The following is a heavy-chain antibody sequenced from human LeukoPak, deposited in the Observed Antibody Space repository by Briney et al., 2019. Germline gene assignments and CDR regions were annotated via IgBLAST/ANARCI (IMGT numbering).Heavy chain of an antibody. CDR3: ARLDRLRTPYYYSGLDV. J-gene: IGHJ6*02. CDR2: IYYSGST. CDR1: GGSISSYY. Sequence: PSETLSLTCTVSGGSISSYYWSWIRQPPGKGLEWIGYIYYSGSTNYNPSLKSRVTISVDTSKNQFSLKLSSVTAADTAVYYCARLDRLRTPYYYSGLDVWGQGTTVTVTS. D-gene: IGHD2-2*03. V-gene: IGHV4-59*01.